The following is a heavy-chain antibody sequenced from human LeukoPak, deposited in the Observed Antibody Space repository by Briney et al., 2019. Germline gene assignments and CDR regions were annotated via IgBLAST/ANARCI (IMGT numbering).Heavy chain of an antibody. V-gene: IGHV3-23*01. D-gene: IGHD6-19*01. CDR3: ARKGWSSGWQSRNWFDP. CDR1: GFTLSDYP. CDR2: FDRGSLDT. Sequence: GGSLRLSCAASGFTLSDYPMTWVRQAPGKGLQWVSLFDRGSLDTYYADSVRGRFTVSRDNDKNTLYLQWSSLKASDTAMYYCARKGWSSGWQSRNWFDPWGQGTLVTVSS. J-gene: IGHJ5*02.